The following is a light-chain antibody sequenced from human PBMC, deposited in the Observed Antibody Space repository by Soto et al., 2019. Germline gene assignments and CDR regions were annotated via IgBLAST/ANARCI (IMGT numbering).Light chain of an antibody. CDR3: QSYDSSLSGSV. CDR1: SSDVGSYFY. Sequence: QSVLTQPPSASGSPGQSVTISCTGTSSDVGSYFYVSWYQQHPGKAPKLMIYEVTKRPSGVPDRFSGSKSGNTASLTVSGLQVEDEADYYCQSYDSSLSGSVFGGGTKLTVL. V-gene: IGLV2-8*01. CDR2: EVT. J-gene: IGLJ2*01.